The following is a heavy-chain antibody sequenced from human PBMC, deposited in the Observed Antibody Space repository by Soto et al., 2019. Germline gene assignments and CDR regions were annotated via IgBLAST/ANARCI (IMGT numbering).Heavy chain of an antibody. V-gene: IGHV4-34*01. CDR1: GGSFSGYY. D-gene: IGHD5-12*01. J-gene: IGHJ5*02. Sequence: PSETLSLTCAVYGGSFSGYYWSWIRQPPGKGLEWIGEINHSGSTNYNPSLKSRVTISVDTSKNQFSLKLSSVTAADTAVYYCARVGMATSMGPDNWFDPWGQGTLVTVSS. CDR3: ARVGMATSMGPDNWFDP. CDR2: INHSGST.